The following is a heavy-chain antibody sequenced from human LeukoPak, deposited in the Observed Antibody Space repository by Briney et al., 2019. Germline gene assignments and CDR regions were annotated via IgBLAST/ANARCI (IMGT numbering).Heavy chain of an antibody. Sequence: GGSLRLSCAASGFTFGDTWMNWVRQVPGQGLEWVANIKQDGSEMYYVDSVKGRFTISRDNGKNSLHLQMNSLRAEDTAVYYCATDYGDYGGDYWGQGTLVTVSS. D-gene: IGHD4-17*01. CDR2: IKQDGSEM. CDR3: ATDYGDYGGDY. CDR1: GFTFGDTW. J-gene: IGHJ4*02. V-gene: IGHV3-7*03.